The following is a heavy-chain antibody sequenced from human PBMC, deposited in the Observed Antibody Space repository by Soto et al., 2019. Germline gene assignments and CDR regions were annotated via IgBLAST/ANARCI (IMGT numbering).Heavy chain of an antibody. V-gene: IGHV6-1*01. D-gene: IGHD7-27*01. J-gene: IGHJ4*02. CDR3: ARASTPTGDREAHPQNFDY. CDR2: TYYRSKWYN. CDR1: GDSVSSNSAA. Sequence: SQTLSLTCAISGDSVSSNSAAWNWIRQSPSRGLEWLGRTYYRSKWYNDYAVSVKSRITINPDTSKNKFSLQLNSVTPEDPPVYYCARASTPTGDREAHPQNFDYWGQGTLVTVSS.